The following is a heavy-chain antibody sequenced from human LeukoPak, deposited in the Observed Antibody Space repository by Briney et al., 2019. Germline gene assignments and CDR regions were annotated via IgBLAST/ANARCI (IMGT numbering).Heavy chain of an antibody. V-gene: IGHV3-30-3*01. CDR3: ARGLVVVVPAAIPGFDY. CDR1: GFTFSSYA. CDR2: ISYDGSNK. J-gene: IGHJ4*02. Sequence: GGSLRLSCAASGFTFSSYAMHWVRQAPGKGLEWVAVISYDGSNKYYAGSVKGRFTISRDNSKNTLYLQMNSLRSDDTAVYYCARGLVVVVPAAIPGFDYWGQGTLVTVSS. D-gene: IGHD2-2*01.